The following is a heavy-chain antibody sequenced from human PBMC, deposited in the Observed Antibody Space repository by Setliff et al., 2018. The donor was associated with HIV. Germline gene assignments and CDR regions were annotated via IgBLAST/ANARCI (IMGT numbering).Heavy chain of an antibody. J-gene: IGHJ4*02. CDR1: GGSISSSSYY. V-gene: IGHV4-39*07. CDR3: ARVFVDTAVLRVLEYYFDS. CDR2: MYYSGST. Sequence: PSETLSLTCTVSGGSISSSSYYWGWVRQPPGKGLEWIGSMYYSGSTYYTPPLKSRITISLDTSKNQFSLRMRSVAAADTAVYYCARVFVDTAVLRVLEYYFDSWGRGTLVTVS. D-gene: IGHD5-18*01.